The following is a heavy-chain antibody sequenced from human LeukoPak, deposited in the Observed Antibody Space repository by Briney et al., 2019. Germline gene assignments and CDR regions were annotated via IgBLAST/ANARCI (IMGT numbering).Heavy chain of an antibody. CDR3: ARISLPFLLFDP. CDR1: GGSISSSSYY. V-gene: IGHV4-39*07. CDR2: IYYSGST. Sequence: SETLSLTCTVSGGSISSSSYYWSWIRQPPGKGLEWIGSIYYSGSTYYNPSLKSRVTISVDTSKNQFSLKLSSVTAADTAVYYCARISLPFLLFDPWGQGTLVTVSS. J-gene: IGHJ5*02. D-gene: IGHD2-15*01.